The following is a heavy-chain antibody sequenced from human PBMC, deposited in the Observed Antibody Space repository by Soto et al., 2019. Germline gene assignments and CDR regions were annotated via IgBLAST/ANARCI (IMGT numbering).Heavy chain of an antibody. D-gene: IGHD1-1*01. V-gene: IGHV5-51*01. J-gene: IGHJ3*02. CDR3: ARPALERTWDAFDI. CDR1: GYSFTSYW. Sequence: AESLKIACKGSGYSFTSYWIGWVRLMPGKGLEWMGIIYPGDSDTRYSPSFQGQVTISADKSISTAYLQWSSLKASDTAMYYCARPALERTWDAFDIWGQGTMVTVSS. CDR2: IYPGDSDT.